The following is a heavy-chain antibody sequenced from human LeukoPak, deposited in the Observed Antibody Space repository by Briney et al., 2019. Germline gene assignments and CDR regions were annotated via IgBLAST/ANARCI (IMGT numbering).Heavy chain of an antibody. Sequence: GRSLRLSCAASGFTFDDYAMHWVRQAPGKGLEWVSGISWNSGSIGYADSVKGRFTISRDNAKNSLYLQMNSLRAEDTAVYYCASIAARRYYYYYMDVWGKGTTVTVSS. J-gene: IGHJ6*03. V-gene: IGHV3-9*01. CDR2: ISWNSGSI. CDR3: ASIAARRYYYYYMDV. D-gene: IGHD6-6*01. CDR1: GFTFDDYA.